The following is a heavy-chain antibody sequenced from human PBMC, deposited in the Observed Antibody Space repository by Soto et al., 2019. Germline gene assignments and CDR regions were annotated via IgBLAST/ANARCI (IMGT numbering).Heavy chain of an antibody. CDR1: GVSISSYY. Sequence: SETLSLTCTVSGVSISSYYWSWIRQPPGKGLEWIGYIYYSGSTNYNPSLKSRVTISVDTSKNQFSLKLSSVTAADTAVYYCARMYSSGWRAQDEYNWFDPWGQGTLVTVSS. CDR2: IYYSGST. J-gene: IGHJ5*02. V-gene: IGHV4-59*01. CDR3: ARMYSSGWRAQDEYNWFDP. D-gene: IGHD6-19*01.